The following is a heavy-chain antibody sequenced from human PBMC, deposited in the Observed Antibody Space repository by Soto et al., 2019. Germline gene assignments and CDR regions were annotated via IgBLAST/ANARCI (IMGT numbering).Heavy chain of an antibody. D-gene: IGHD6-13*01. CDR2: IIPIFGTA. V-gene: IGHV1-69*13. CDR1: GGTFSSYA. Sequence: SVKVSCKASGGTFSSYAISWVRQAPGQGLEWMGGIIPIFGTANYAQKFQGRVTITADESTSTAYMELSSLRSEDTAVYYCARRAAAGTGVWFDPWGQGTLVTVSS. J-gene: IGHJ5*02. CDR3: ARRAAAGTGVWFDP.